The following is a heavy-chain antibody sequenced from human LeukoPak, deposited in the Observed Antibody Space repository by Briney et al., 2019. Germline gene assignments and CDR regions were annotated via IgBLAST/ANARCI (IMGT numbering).Heavy chain of an antibody. V-gene: IGHV4-34*01. D-gene: IGHD7-27*01. Sequence: SETLSLTCAVYGGSFSGYYWSWIRQPPGKGLEWMGEINHSGSTNYNPSLKSRVTISADMSKNQFPLKLSSVTAADTAVYYCARGLGYLGADHYYYYYMDVWGKGTTVTVSS. CDR2: INHSGST. J-gene: IGHJ6*03. CDR1: GGSFSGYY. CDR3: ARGLGYLGADHYYYYYMDV.